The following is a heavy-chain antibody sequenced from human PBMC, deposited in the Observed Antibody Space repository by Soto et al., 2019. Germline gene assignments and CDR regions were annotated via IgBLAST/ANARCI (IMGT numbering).Heavy chain of an antibody. D-gene: IGHD3-16*02. Sequence: SETLSLTYAVYGVSFSAYYWSWIRQPPGKGLEWIGEINHSGSTNYNPSLKSRVTISVDTSKNQFSLKLSSVTAADTAVYYCARAGYYDYIWGSYRPSYYYYMDVWGKGTTVTVSS. CDR2: INHSGST. CDR3: ARAGYYDYIWGSYRPSYYYYMDV. CDR1: GVSFSAYY. J-gene: IGHJ6*03. V-gene: IGHV4-34*01.